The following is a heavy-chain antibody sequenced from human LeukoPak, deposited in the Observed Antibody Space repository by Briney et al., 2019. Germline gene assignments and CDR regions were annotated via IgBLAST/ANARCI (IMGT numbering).Heavy chain of an antibody. V-gene: IGHV4-34*01. D-gene: IGHD4-11*01. Sequence: SEALSLTCAVYGGSFSGYYWSWIRQPPGKGLEWIGEINHSGSTNSNPSLKSRVTISVDTSKNQFSLKLSSVTAADTAVYYCAGDYRGSLDYWGQGTLVTVSS. CDR2: INHSGST. J-gene: IGHJ4*02. CDR3: AGDYRGSLDY. CDR1: GGSFSGYY.